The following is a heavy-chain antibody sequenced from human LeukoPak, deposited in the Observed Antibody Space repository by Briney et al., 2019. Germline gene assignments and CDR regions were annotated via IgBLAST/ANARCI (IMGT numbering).Heavy chain of an antibody. CDR3: VKSSSSWSQFEYFQH. Sequence: PGGSLRLSCSASGFTFSSYAMHWVRQAPGKGLECVSAIRSNTGSTYSADSVKGRFTISRDSSKNTLYLQMSSLRAEDTAVYYCVKSSSSWSQFEYFQHWGQGTLVTVSS. V-gene: IGHV3-64D*06. CDR2: IRSNTGST. CDR1: GFTFSSYA. D-gene: IGHD6-13*01. J-gene: IGHJ1*01.